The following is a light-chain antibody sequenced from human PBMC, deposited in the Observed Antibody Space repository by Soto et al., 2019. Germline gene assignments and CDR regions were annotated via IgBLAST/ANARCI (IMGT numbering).Light chain of an antibody. CDR3: QQYENFPLT. CDR2: DAS. CDR1: QDISKF. Sequence: DIQMTQSPSSLSASIGDRVSFTCQASQDISKFLNWYQYKPGKAPKLLITDASNLKTGVPSRFSGSGSGTEYTFTINSLQPEDIATYYCQQYENFPLTFGGGTKVDIK. J-gene: IGKJ4*01. V-gene: IGKV1-33*01.